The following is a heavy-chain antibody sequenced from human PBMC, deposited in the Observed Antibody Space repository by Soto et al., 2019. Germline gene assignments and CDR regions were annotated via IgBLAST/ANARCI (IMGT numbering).Heavy chain of an antibody. V-gene: IGHV3-7*01. J-gene: IGHJ4*02. D-gene: IGHD3-9*01. Sequence: PGGSLRLSCAASGFTFSSYWMSWVRQAPGRGLEWVANIKQDGSTKEYVDSVKGRFTISRDNSKNTLYLQMNSLRAEDTAVYYCAREILTGSSYFDYWGQGTLVTVSS. CDR3: AREILTGSSYFDY. CDR2: IKQDGSTK. CDR1: GFTFSSYW.